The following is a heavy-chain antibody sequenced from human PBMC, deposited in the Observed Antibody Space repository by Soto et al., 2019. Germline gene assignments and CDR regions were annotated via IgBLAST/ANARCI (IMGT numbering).Heavy chain of an antibody. D-gene: IGHD5-18*01. CDR3: ARGGRYTYGYGDYSYGMDV. V-gene: IGHV3-23*01. CDR1: GFSFGDYA. CDR2: ISGTGSRT. Sequence: PGGSLRLSCAASGFSFGDYAMSWVRQAPGKGLEWVSGISGTGSRTSYADSVRGRFTISRDNVNNTLSLQMDSLRAEDTAVYYCARGGRYTYGYGDYSYGMDVWGQGTTDTVSS. J-gene: IGHJ6*02.